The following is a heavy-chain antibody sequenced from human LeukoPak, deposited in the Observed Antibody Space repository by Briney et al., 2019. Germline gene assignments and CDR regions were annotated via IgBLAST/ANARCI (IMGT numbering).Heavy chain of an antibody. CDR3: ARDRRKSSSPYYYYGMDV. Sequence: SETLSLTCTVSGGSISSSSYYWGWIRQPPGKGLEWIGSIYYSGSTYYNPSLKSRVTISVDTSKNQFPLKLSSVTAADTAVYYCARDRRKSSSPYYYYGMDVWGQGTTVTVSS. CDR2: IYYSGST. J-gene: IGHJ6*02. CDR1: GGSISSSSYY. V-gene: IGHV4-39*02. D-gene: IGHD6-13*01.